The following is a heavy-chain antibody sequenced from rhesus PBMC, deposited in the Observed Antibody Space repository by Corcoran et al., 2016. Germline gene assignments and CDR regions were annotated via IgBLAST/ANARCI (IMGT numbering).Heavy chain of an antibody. Sequence: QVQLQESGPGLVKPSETLSLTCAVSGYSISSNYWSWIRQPPGKGLEWIGYIYGMSGSTYYNPSLKSRVTISTDTSNNQFSLKLSSVTAADTAVDYCARDSLGSYFDYWGQGVLVTVSS. J-gene: IGHJ4*01. CDR2: IYGMSGST. CDR3: ARDSLGSYFDY. CDR1: GYSISSNY. D-gene: IGHD1-1*01. V-gene: IGHV4-147*01.